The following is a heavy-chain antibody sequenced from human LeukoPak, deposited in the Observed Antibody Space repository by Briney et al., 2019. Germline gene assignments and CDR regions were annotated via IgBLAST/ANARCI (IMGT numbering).Heavy chain of an antibody. V-gene: IGHV3-74*01. CDR2: INSDGSST. D-gene: IGHD3-3*01. J-gene: IGHJ4*02. CDR1: GFTFSSYW. Sequence: SGGSLRLSCAASGFTFSSYWMHWVRQAPGKGLVWVSRINSDGSSTSYADSVKGRFIISRDNAKNTLYLQMNSLRAEDTAVYYCATYDFWSGYYGYWGQGTLVTVSS. CDR3: ATYDFWSGYYGY.